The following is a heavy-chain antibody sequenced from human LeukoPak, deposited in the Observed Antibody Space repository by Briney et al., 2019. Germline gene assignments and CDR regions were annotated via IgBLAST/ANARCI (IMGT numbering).Heavy chain of an antibody. V-gene: IGHV1-18*01. J-gene: IGHJ4*02. CDR3: ARSKGGGYGDHYLSPN. CDR2: ISAYNGNT. D-gene: IGHD4-17*01. Sequence: ASVKVSCKASGYTFTNYGISWVRQAPGQWLEWMGWISAYNGNTNYAQNLQGRVTVTTDTSTSTAYMELRSLRSDDTAVYYCARSKGGGYGDHYLSPNWGQGTLVTASS. CDR1: GYTFTNYG.